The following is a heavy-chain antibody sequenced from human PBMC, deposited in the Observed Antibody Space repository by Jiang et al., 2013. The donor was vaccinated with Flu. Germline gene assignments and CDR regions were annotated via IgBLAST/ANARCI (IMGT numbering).Heavy chain of an antibody. CDR3: ARRLRATRILDY. V-gene: IGHV4-39*01. J-gene: IGHJ4*02. CDR1: GGSISSSSYY. Sequence: SLTCTVSGGSISSSSYYWGWIRQPPGKGAGVDWEYLLYGSTYSNPSLKSRVTISVDTSKNQFSLKLSSVTAADTAVYYCARRLRATRILDYWGQGTLVTVSS. CDR2: LLYGST. D-gene: IGHD1-26*01.